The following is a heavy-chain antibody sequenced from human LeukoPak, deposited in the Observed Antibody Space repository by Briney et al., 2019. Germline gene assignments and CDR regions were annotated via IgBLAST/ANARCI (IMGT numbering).Heavy chain of an antibody. D-gene: IGHD1-26*01. CDR3: ARSGIVGATTSPLDY. CDR1: GFTFSSYA. Sequence: TGGSLRLSCAASGFTFSSYAMHWVRQAPGKGLEYVSAISSNGGSTYYANSVKGRFTISRDNSKNTLYLQMGSLRAEDMAVYYCARSGIVGATTSPLDYWGQGTLVTDSS. CDR2: ISSNGGST. V-gene: IGHV3-64*01. J-gene: IGHJ4*02.